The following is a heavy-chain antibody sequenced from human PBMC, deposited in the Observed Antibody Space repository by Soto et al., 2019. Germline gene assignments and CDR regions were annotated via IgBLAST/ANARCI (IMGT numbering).Heavy chain of an antibody. J-gene: IGHJ4*02. CDR1: GFTFSSYT. V-gene: IGHV3-23*01. CDR3: AKPPDYNWNDY. CDR2: VSGSGGST. Sequence: EVQLLESGGGLVQHGGSLRLSCAASGFTFSSYTMSWVRQAPGKGLVWISAVSGSGGSTYYADSVKGRFTISRDNSKDTLYLQMNNLRAEDTAVYYCAKPPDYNWNDYWGQGTLVTVSS. D-gene: IGHD1-20*01.